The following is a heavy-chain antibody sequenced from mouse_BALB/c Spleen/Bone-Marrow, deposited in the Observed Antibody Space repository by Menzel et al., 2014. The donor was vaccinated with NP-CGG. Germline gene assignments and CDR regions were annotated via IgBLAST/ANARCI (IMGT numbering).Heavy chain of an antibody. D-gene: IGHD2-4*01. V-gene: IGHV2-9*02. J-gene: IGHJ3*01. CDR1: GFSLTSYG. CDR3: ASPIYYDYPLFAY. Sequence: VQLQESGPGLVAPSQSLSITCTVSGFSLTSYGVHWVRQPPGKSLEWLGVIWAGGSTNYNSALMSRLSISKDNSKSQVFFKMNSLQTDDTAMYYCASPIYYDYPLFAYWGQGTLVTVSA. CDR2: IWAGGST.